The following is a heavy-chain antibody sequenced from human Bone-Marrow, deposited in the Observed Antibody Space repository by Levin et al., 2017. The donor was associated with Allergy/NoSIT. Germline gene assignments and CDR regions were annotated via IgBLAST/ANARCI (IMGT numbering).Heavy chain of an antibody. CDR2: ISNSGDT. J-gene: IGHJ6*02. V-gene: IGHV4-59*01. CDR1: GGSISSYY. Sequence: SETLSLTCNVSGGSISSYYWSWIRKPPGKGLEWIGDISNSGDTSYNPSLRNRVAMSHDSAKNQFPLSLRSVTAADTALYFCARVAAFWSAYEYYYSGMDAWGQGTTVIVSS. CDR3: ARVAAFWSAYEYYYSGMDA. D-gene: IGHD3-3*01.